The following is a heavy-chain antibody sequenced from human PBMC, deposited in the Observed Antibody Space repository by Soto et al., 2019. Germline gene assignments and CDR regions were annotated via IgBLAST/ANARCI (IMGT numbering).Heavy chain of an antibody. CDR1: GFTFSMFS. J-gene: IGHJ5*02. CDR2: ISSNGDST. CDR3: VHPRSTVQIPPT. Sequence: SLRLSCSASGFTFSMFSMHWVRQAPGKGLEYVSGISSNGDSTYYADSVKGRFTISRDNSENTLYLQMSSLRAVDTAVYYCVHPRSTVQIPPTWGQGTLVTVSS. D-gene: IGHD4-17*01. V-gene: IGHV3-64D*06.